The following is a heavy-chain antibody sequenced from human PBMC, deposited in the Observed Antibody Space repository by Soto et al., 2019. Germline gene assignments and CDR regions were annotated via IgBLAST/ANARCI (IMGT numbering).Heavy chain of an antibody. CDR3: ANQRVPSGSSYYGWEV. J-gene: IGHJ6*01. V-gene: IGHV3-15*07. Sequence: QLVESGGGLVTPGKSVTLSCVGSGFDFTAAWLHWVRQAPGTGLEWVGRIKSRGSGETTDYSAPVRGRFTLSRDDSNDTVYRQMISLKTEDTAVYFCANQRVPSGSSYYGWEVWGHGSAVTVTS. CDR2: IKSRGSGETT. D-gene: IGHD1-1*01. CDR1: GFDFTAAW.